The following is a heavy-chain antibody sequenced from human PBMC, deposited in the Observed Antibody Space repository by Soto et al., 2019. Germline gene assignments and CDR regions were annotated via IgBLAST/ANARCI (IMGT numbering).Heavy chain of an antibody. CDR2: IYRTGST. CDR3: ASRDPGTSVDY. CDR1: GGSFTSNNW. D-gene: IGHD1-7*01. J-gene: IGHJ4*02. Sequence: VQLQESGPGLVKPSGTLSLTCAVSGGSFTSNNWWTWVRQPPGQGLEWIGEIYRTGSTNYNPSLKSRVTISLDKSENQFSLKVTSRTAADTAVYYCASRDPGTSVDYWGQGTLVTVSS. V-gene: IGHV4-4*02.